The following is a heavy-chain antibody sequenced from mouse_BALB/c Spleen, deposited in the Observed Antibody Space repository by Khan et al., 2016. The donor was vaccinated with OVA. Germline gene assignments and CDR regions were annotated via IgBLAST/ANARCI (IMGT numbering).Heavy chain of an antibody. CDR3: TRSYDSYYFDY. CDR1: GYSFTSYW. J-gene: IGHJ2*01. D-gene: IGHD2-4*01. V-gene: IGHV1-5*01. Sequence: EVQLQESGTVLARPGASVKMSCKASGYSFTSYWMHWVKQRPGLGLEWIGAIYPGISDTRYNQKFKGKAKLTVVTSASTAYMELSSLTNDDSAVYYCTRSYDSYYFDYWGQGTLLTVSS. CDR2: IYPGISDT.